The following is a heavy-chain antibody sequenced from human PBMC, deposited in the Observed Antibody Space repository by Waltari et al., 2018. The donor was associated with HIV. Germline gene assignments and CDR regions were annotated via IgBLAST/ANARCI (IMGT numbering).Heavy chain of an antibody. CDR2: IRDNGQT. Sequence: QVQLQESGPGLVKPSGTLSLSCVLSGDSMHASFCTWILPPPQRGLDYIAYIRDNGQTNYSPPFKSRVVLSIDTSKNQVSLKLHSVTTADTGVYYCAKMSAVAPGTPGRVDHWGRGALVTVSS. D-gene: IGHD2-21*01. CDR1: GDSMHASF. CDR3: AKMSAVAPGTPGRVDH. V-gene: IGHV4-59*01. J-gene: IGHJ5*02.